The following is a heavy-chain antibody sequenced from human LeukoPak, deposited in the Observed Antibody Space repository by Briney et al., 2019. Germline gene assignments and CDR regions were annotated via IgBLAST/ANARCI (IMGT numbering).Heavy chain of an antibody. CDR3: AREGGLGLIDY. V-gene: IGHV4-30-2*01. J-gene: IGHJ4*02. CDR2: IYHSGST. CDR1: GGSISSGGYS. Sequence: SETLSLTCAVSGGSISSGGYSWSWIRQPPGKGLEWIGYIYHSGSTYYDPSLKSRVTISVDTSKNQFSLKLSSVTAADTAVYYCAREGGLGLIDYWGQGTLVTVSS. D-gene: IGHD3-16*01.